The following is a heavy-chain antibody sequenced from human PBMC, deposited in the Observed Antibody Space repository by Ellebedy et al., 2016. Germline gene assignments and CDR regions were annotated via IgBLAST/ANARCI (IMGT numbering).Heavy chain of an antibody. V-gene: IGHV3-23*01. J-gene: IGHJ4*02. Sequence: GESLKISXAVSGFTFNTYAMSWVRQAPGKGLECVSSISGSDDSTYYADSDDSPYYADSVKGRFTISRDTSKNTLFLHMNSLRAEDTAVYYCAADWFDNGEFEDYWGQGTLVTVSS. CDR2: ISGSDDSTYYADSDDSP. CDR3: AADWFDNGEFEDY. CDR1: GFTFNTYA. D-gene: IGHD3-9*01.